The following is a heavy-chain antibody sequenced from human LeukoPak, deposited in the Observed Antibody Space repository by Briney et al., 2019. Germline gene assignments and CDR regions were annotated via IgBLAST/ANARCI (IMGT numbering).Heavy chain of an antibody. CDR3: ARECTSCYTGGIDY. Sequence: SETLSLTCTVSGGSISTYYWSWIRQPPGKGLEWIGYIYYSGSTYYNPSLKSRVTISVDTSKNQFSLKLSSVTAADTAVYYCARECTSCYTGGIDYWGQGTLVTVSS. D-gene: IGHD2-2*02. V-gene: IGHV4-30-4*08. CDR1: GGSISTYY. CDR2: IYYSGST. J-gene: IGHJ4*02.